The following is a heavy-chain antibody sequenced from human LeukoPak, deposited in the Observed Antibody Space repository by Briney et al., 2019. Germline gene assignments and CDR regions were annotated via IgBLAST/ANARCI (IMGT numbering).Heavy chain of an antibody. CDR1: GFNFNNAW. CDR3: TTGTLTSDY. CDR2: IKSKSDGGTT. D-gene: IGHD4-17*01. V-gene: IGHV3-15*01. J-gene: IGHJ4*02. Sequence: GGSLRLSCAASGFNFNNAWMNWVRQAPGKGLEWVGRIKSKSDGGTTDNAAPVKGRFTISKDDSKNTLYLQMSSLKTEDTGIYYCTTGTLTSDYWGQGTLVTVSS.